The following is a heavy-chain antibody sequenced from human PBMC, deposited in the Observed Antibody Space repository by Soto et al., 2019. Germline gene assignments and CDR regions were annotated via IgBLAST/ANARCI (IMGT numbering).Heavy chain of an antibody. Sequence: QVQLVQSGAEVKKPGSSVKVSCKASGGTFSSYAISWVRQDPGQGLEWMGGIIPIFGTANYAQKFQGRVTITADEATSRHYMERSRRRTEDTAVDYCAGEGRADTHWFDHWGQGTLVPVSS. J-gene: IGHJ5*02. CDR2: IIPIFGTA. D-gene: IGHD5-18*01. CDR1: GGTFSSYA. CDR3: AGEGRADTHWFDH. V-gene: IGHV1-69*12.